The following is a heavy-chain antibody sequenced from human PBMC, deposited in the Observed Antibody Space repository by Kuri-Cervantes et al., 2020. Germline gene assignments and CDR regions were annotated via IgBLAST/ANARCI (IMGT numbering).Heavy chain of an antibody. D-gene: IGHD6-19*01. CDR3: ARGWSYHDY. Sequence: GSLRLSCTVSGGSVSSGSYYWSWIRQPPGKGLEWIGYNYYTGSPNYNPSLKNRVTISIDTSKRQFSLNLSSVTAADTAVYYCARGWSYHDYWGQGTLVTVSS. CDR1: GGSVSSGSYY. CDR2: NYYTGSP. V-gene: IGHV4-61*01. J-gene: IGHJ4*02.